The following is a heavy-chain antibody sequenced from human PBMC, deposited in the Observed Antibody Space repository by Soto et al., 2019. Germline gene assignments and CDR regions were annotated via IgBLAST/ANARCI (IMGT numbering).Heavy chain of an antibody. Sequence: SETLSLTCTVSGGSVSSGSYYWSWIRQPPGKGLEWIGYIYYSGSTNYNPSLKSRVTISVDTSKNQFSLKLSSVTAADTAVYYCARSAEVVITYYYYYGMDVWGQGTTVTVSS. V-gene: IGHV4-61*01. CDR2: IYYSGST. CDR1: GGSVSSGSYY. D-gene: IGHD3-22*01. J-gene: IGHJ6*02. CDR3: ARSAEVVITYYYYYGMDV.